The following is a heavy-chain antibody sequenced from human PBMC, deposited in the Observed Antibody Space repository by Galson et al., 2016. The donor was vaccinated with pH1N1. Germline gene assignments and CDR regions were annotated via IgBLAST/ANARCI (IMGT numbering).Heavy chain of an antibody. D-gene: IGHD5-12*01. CDR1: GFTFSNYE. V-gene: IGHV3-48*03. J-gene: IGHJ3*01. Sequence: SLRLSCAASGFTFSNYEMNWVRQAPGKGLEWVSYISRGGSSIYYADSVKGRCTISRDNAKNSLYLQMSSLRVEDSAVYYCARDRGLANPDALDLWGQGTMVTVSS. CDR2: ISRGGSSI. CDR3: ARDRGLANPDALDL.